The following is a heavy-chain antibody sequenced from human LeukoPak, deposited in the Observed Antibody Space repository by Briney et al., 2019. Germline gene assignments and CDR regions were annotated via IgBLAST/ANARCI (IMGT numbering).Heavy chain of an antibody. CDR3: ARRYYYNLGSFPFDF. CDR1: GGPFSGYF. J-gene: IGHJ4*02. D-gene: IGHD3-10*01. V-gene: IGHV4-34*01. CDR2: IHNSGTT. Sequence: SETLSLTCAVSGGPFSGYFWSWIRQSSGKGLEWIGEIHNSGTTNYNPSLNSRVTISEDTSKNQFYLNLSSVTAADTAVYYCARRYYYNLGSFPFDFWAREPWSPSPQ.